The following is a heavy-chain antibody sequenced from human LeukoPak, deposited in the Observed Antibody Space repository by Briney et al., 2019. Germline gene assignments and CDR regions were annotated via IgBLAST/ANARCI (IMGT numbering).Heavy chain of an antibody. J-gene: IGHJ4*02. CDR3: ATGKYSGYDYITPDFDY. CDR1: GGTFSSYA. Sequence: SVKVSCKASGGTFSSYAISWVRQAPGQGLEWMGGIIPIFGTANYAQKFQGRVTITADESTNTAYMELSSLRSEDTAVYYCATGKYSGYDYITPDFDYWSQGTLVTVSS. V-gene: IGHV1-69*13. D-gene: IGHD5-12*01. CDR2: IIPIFGTA.